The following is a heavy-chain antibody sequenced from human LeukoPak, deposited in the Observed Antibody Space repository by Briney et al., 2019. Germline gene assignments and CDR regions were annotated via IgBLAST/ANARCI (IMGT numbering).Heavy chain of an antibody. V-gene: IGHV6-1*01. D-gene: IGHD1-26*01. J-gene: IGHJ5*02. CDR1: GDSLSSNSAA. CDR2: TYYRSKWYN. CDR3: ARDRGVGTHWFDP. Sequence: SQTLSLTCAISGDSLSSNSAAWTWIRQSPSRGLEWLGRTYYRSKWYNDYAVSAKSRITMNPDTSKNQFSLQLNSVTPEDTAVYYCARDRGVGTHWFDPWGQGTLVTVSS.